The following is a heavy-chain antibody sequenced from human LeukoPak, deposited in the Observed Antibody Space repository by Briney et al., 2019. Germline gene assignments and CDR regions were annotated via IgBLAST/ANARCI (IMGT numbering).Heavy chain of an antibody. V-gene: IGHV3-9*03. Sequence: GGSLRLSCAASGFTFSDYWMTWVRQAPGKGLEWVSGISWNSANIAYADSVKGRFTISRDNARNSLYLQMNSLRAEDMALYYCAKGPVGELSSLNAFDIWGQGTMVTVSS. CDR2: ISWNSANI. CDR3: AKGPVGELSSLNAFDI. J-gene: IGHJ3*02. D-gene: IGHD3-16*02. CDR1: GFTFSDYW.